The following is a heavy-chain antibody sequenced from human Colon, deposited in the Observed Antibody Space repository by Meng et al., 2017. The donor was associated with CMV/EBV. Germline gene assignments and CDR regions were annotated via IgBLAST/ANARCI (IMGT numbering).Heavy chain of an antibody. CDR2: IYYSGTT. J-gene: IGHJ2*01. D-gene: IGHD2-2*01. V-gene: IGHV4-31*02. CDR1: SGGSH. Sequence: SGGSHWTWIRQQPGKGLEWIGSIYYSGTTYYNSALKSRISISVDTSKNQFALNLNSVTAADTAVYYCARYRYCSSADCFNVRFFDLWGRGTLVTVSS. CDR3: ARYRYCSSADCFNVRFFDL.